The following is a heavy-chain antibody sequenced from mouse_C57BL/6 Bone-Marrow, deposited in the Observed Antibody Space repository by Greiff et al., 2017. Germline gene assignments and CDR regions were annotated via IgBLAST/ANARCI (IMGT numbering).Heavy chain of an antibody. CDR3: AREGIYYGNYDWYVDV. CDR2: IYPRDGST. J-gene: IGHJ1*03. Sequence: QVQLQQSDAELVKPGASVKISCKVSGYTFTDHTIHWMKQRPEQGLEWIGYIYPRDGSTKYNETFKGKATLTADKSSSPAYMQLNSLTSEDSAVYFCAREGIYYGNYDWYVDVWGTGTTVTGSS. D-gene: IGHD2-1*01. V-gene: IGHV1-78*01. CDR1: GYTFTDHT.